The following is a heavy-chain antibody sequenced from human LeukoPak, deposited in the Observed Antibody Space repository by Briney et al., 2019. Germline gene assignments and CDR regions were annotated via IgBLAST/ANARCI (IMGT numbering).Heavy chain of an antibody. Sequence: KASETLSLTCTVSGYSISSGYYWGWIRQPPGKGLEWIGGIYHSGSTYYNPSLKSRVTISVDTSKNQFSLKLSSVTAADTAVYYCARARGWYWYFDYWGQGTLVTVSS. CDR1: GYSISSGYY. V-gene: IGHV4-38-2*02. CDR2: IYHSGST. J-gene: IGHJ4*02. D-gene: IGHD6-19*01. CDR3: ARARGWYWYFDY.